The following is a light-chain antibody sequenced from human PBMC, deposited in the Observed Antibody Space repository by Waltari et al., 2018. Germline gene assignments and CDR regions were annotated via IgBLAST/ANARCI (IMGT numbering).Light chain of an antibody. V-gene: IGKV3-11*01. CDR1: QTVKSF. J-gene: IGKJ2*01. CDR2: DAS. CDR3: LQRSNWPYT. Sequence: EIVLTQSPATLSLSPGDRATLSCRASQTVKSFFAWYQQKPGQAPRLLSCDASSRAPGIPAKFRGSGSGTDFTLTVSNLEPEDFAVYYCLQRSNWPYTFGQGTRVEIK.